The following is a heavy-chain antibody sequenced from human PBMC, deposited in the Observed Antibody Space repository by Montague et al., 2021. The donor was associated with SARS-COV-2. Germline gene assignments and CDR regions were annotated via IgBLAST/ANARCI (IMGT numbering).Heavy chain of an antibody. Sequence: SETLSLTCTVSGGSISSYYWSWIRQPPGKGLEWIGYIYYSGSTNXXPSLKSRVTISVDTSKNQFSLKLSSVTAADTAVYYCARTYYDILTGYYNRGAFDIWGQETMVTVSS. J-gene: IGHJ3*02. V-gene: IGHV4-59*08. D-gene: IGHD3-9*01. CDR1: GGSISSYY. CDR3: ARTYYDILTGYYNRGAFDI. CDR2: IYYSGST.